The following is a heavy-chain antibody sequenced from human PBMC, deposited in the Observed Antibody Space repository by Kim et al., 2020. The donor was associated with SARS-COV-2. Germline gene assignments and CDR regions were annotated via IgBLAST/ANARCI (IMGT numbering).Heavy chain of an antibody. J-gene: IGHJ4*02. CDR3: ATVVWWGYLYIDS. Sequence: ASVKVSCKASGYTFTNHAINWVQQAPGRGLEWMGWINTDTGSPTYAPDFTGRFVFSLDTSVSTAYLQIRSLEAEDTALYYCATVVWWGYLYIDSWVQGTL. V-gene: IGHV7-4-1*02. CDR1: GYTFTNHA. D-gene: IGHD3-16*02. CDR2: INTDTGSP.